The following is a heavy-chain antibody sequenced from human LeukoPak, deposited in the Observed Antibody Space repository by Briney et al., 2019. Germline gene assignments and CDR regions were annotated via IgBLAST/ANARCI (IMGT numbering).Heavy chain of an antibody. CDR2: IVVGSGNT. CDR1: GFTFTSSA. CDR3: AAGGGFWSGYLSD. D-gene: IGHD3-3*01. Sequence: GASVKVSCKASGFTFTSSAMQWVRQARGQRLEWIGWIVVGSGNTNYAQKFQERVTITRDMSTSTAYMELSSLRSEDTAVYYCAAGGGFWSGYLSDWGQGTLATVSS. J-gene: IGHJ4*02. V-gene: IGHV1-58*02.